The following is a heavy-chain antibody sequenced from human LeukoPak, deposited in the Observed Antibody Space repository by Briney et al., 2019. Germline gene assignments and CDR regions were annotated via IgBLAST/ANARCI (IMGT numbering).Heavy chain of an antibody. CDR1: GFTFSSYS. D-gene: IGHD6-19*01. Sequence: GGSLRLSCAASGFTFSSYSMNWVRQAPGKGLEWVSSISSSSSYIYYADSVRGRFTISRDNAKNSMYLQMNRLTAEDTAVYSCARDFCGIAVADNFDYWGQGTLVTVSS. CDR2: ISSSSSYI. V-gene: IGHV3-21*01. CDR3: ARDFCGIAVADNFDY. J-gene: IGHJ4*02.